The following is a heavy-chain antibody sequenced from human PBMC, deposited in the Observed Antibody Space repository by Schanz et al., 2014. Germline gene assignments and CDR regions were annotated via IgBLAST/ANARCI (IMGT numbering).Heavy chain of an antibody. CDR2: MYINSGST. V-gene: IGHV3-66*04. J-gene: IGHJ4*02. CDR3: ARPIYDLWSGSFDY. CDR1: GFTVNTNY. Sequence: EVQLVESGGGLISPGGSLRLSCAASGFTVNTNYMSWVRQAPGKGLEWISSMYINSGSTQYADSVKGRFTTSRDNSKNTMYLQMNSLRAEDTAVYYCARPIYDLWSGSFDYWGQGILVTVSS. D-gene: IGHD3-3*01.